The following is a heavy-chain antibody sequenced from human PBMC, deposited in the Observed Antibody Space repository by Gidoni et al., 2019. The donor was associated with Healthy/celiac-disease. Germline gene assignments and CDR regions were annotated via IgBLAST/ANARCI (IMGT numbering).Heavy chain of an antibody. CDR3: ARESDVVVITGMDV. Sequence: LPGNGLSWVGQRPGKGLEWMGRIDPSDAYNNYSPSFQGHVTISADKSISTAYLQWSSLKASDTAMYYCARESDVVVITGMDVWGQGTTVTVSS. J-gene: IGHJ6*02. CDR1: LPGNG. V-gene: IGHV5-10-1*01. D-gene: IGHD2-21*01. CDR2: IDPSDAYN.